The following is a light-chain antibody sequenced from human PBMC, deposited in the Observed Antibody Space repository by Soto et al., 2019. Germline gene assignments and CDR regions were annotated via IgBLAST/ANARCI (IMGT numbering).Light chain of an antibody. CDR1: SSNIGAGFD. J-gene: IGLJ2*01. Sequence: QSVLTQPPSVSGAPGQRVTISCTGRSSNIGAGFDVHWYQQLPGTAPKLLIYANTNRPSGVPDRFSGSKSGTSASLAITGLQAEDEADHYCQSYDTSLSAVVFGGGTKLTVL. V-gene: IGLV1-40*01. CDR3: QSYDTSLSAVV. CDR2: ANT.